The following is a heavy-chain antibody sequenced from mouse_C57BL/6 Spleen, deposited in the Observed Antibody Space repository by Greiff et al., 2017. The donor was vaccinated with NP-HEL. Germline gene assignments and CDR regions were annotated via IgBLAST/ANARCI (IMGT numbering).Heavy chain of an antibody. J-gene: IGHJ2*01. Sequence: EVQRVESGPGLVKPSQSLSLTCSVTGYSITSGYYWNWIRQFPGNKLEWMGYISYDGSNNYNPSLKNRISITRDTSKNQFFLKLNSVTTEDTATYYCARDDYDVLGYWGQGTTLTVSS. CDR2: ISYDGSN. D-gene: IGHD2-4*01. CDR1: GYSITSGYY. CDR3: ARDDYDVLGY. V-gene: IGHV3-6*01.